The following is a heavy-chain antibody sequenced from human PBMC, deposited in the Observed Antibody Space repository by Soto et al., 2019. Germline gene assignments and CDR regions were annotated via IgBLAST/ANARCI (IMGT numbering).Heavy chain of an antibody. CDR1: GGSFSGYY. D-gene: IGHD1-26*01. V-gene: IGHV4-34*01. Sequence: PSETLSLTCAVYGGSFSGYYWSWIRQPPGKGLEWIGEINHSGSTNYNPSLKSRVTISVDTSKNQFSLKLSSVTAADTAVYYCARGLGARNYYYYYGMEVWGQGTTVTVSS. CDR3: ARGLGARNYYYYYGMEV. J-gene: IGHJ6*02. CDR2: INHSGST.